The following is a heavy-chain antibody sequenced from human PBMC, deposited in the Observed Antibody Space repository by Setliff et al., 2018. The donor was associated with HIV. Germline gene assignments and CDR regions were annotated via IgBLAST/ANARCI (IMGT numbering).Heavy chain of an antibody. D-gene: IGHD2-8*01. CDR3: ASGSGYCTKGDCYIGVHRTPDKYYYDS. CDR1: GDSLSNYV. V-gene: IGHV1-69*05. J-gene: IGHJ4*02. Sequence: SVKVSCKASGDSLSNYVITWVRRAPGQGLEWMGGIVPLFGTTNYAQNFQGRLTITTDQIMTTAYMELTSLRSEDTAVYYCASGSGYCTKGDCYIGVHRTPDKYYYDSWGQGTLVTVSS. CDR2: IVPLFGTT.